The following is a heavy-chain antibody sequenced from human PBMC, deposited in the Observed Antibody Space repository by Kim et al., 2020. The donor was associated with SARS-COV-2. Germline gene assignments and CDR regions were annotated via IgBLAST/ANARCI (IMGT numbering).Heavy chain of an antibody. Sequence: EGGTTDYAATVKGRFTISRDESKNTLYLQMNSLKTEDTAVYYCTTGELGYWGQGTLVTVSS. V-gene: IGHV3-15*01. CDR3: TTGELGY. D-gene: IGHD3-16*01. J-gene: IGHJ4*02. CDR2: EGGTT.